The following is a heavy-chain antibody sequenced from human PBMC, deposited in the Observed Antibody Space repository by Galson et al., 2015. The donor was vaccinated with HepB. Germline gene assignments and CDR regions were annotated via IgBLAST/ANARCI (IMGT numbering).Heavy chain of an antibody. CDR2: ISYDGSNK. D-gene: IGHD1-26*01. CDR3: AKKGGYSGSYYYYYYYMDV. J-gene: IGHJ6*03. Sequence: SLRLSCAASGFTFSSYGMHWVRQAPGKGLEWVAVISYDGSNKYYADSVKGRFTFSRDNSKNTLYLQMNSLRAEDTAVYYCAKKGGYSGSYYYYYYYMDVWGKGTTVTVSS. V-gene: IGHV3-30*18. CDR1: GFTFSSYG.